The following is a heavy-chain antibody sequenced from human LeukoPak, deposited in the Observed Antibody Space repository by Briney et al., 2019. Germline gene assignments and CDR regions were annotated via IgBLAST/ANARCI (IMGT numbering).Heavy chain of an antibody. CDR3: ARGYCSGRSCYMWYSDY. D-gene: IGHD2-15*01. J-gene: IGHJ4*02. Sequence: GGSLRLSCAGSGFIVSNNYMTWVRQAPGKGLEWVPVIYKDGSTYYADSVKGRFTISRDNSKNTVYLQMNSLRAEDTAVYYCARGYCSGRSCYMWYSDYWGQGTLVTVSS. CDR2: IYKDGST. V-gene: IGHV3-53*01. CDR1: GFIVSNNY.